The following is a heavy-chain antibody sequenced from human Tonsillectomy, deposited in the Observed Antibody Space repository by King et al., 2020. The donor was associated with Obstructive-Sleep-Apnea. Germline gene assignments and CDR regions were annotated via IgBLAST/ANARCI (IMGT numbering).Heavy chain of an antibody. CDR2: ISGSGGST. Sequence: VQLVESGGGLVQPGGSLRLSCAASGFTFSSYAMSWVRQAPGKGLEWVSAISGSGGSTYYADSVKGRFTISRDNSKNTLYLQKNSLRAEDTAVYYCARRKGDSSGYWPCFDYWGQGTLVTVSS. J-gene: IGHJ4*02. V-gene: IGHV3-23*04. CDR3: ARRKGDSSGYWPCFDY. CDR1: GFTFSSYA. D-gene: IGHD3-22*01.